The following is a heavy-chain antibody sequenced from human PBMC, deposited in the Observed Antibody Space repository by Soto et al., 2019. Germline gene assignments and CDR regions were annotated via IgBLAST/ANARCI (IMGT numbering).Heavy chain of an antibody. CDR2: IYYSGST. J-gene: IGHJ6*02. CDR3: ARDRRSGSSSYYYYYGMDV. Sequence: QVQLQESGPGLVKPSETLSLTCTVSGGSISSYYWSWIRQPPGKGLEWIGYIYYSGSTNYNPSLKSRVTISVDTSKNQFSLKLSPVTAADTAVYYCARDRRSGSSSYYYYYGMDVWGQGTTVTVSS. D-gene: IGHD3-10*01. CDR1: GGSISSYY. V-gene: IGHV4-59*01.